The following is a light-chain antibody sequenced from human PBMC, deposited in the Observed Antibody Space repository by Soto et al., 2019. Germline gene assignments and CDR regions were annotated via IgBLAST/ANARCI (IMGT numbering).Light chain of an antibody. V-gene: IGKV3-20*01. J-gene: IGKJ5*01. CDR1: QSITSSY. Sequence: EIVLTQSPGTLSLSPGERATLSCRASQSITSSYLSWYQQKPGQAPRLLIYGSSSRATGIPDRFSGSGSGTDFTLTISRLEPEDFAVYYCQQYGSSPITFGQGTRLEIK. CDR3: QQYGSSPIT. CDR2: GSS.